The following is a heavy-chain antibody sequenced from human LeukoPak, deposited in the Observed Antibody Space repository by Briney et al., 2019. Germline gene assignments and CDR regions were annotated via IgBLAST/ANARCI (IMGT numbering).Heavy chain of an antibody. D-gene: IGHD1-14*01. V-gene: IGHV3-23*01. Sequence: GGSLTLSCVASGFTFSNYAMSWVRQAPGKGLEYVSPISASGLSTYYTDSVRGRFTNSRDNSKNTLYLQMNSLRAEDTAVYYCAKSANRPYFDYWGQGTLVTVSS. J-gene: IGHJ4*02. CDR3: AKSANRPYFDY. CDR2: ISASGLST. CDR1: GFTFSNYA.